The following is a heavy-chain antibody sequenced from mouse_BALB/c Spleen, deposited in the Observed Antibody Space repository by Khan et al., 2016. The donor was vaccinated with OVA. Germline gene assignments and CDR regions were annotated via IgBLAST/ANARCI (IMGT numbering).Heavy chain of an antibody. Sequence: EVELVESGGDLVKPGGSLKLSCAASGFTFSTYGMSWVRQAPDKRLEWVATVSTGGSYTYYPDSVKGRFTISRDNAKITLYLQMSGLRSEDTAMFYCTRLAYYYDSEGFAYWGQGTLVTVSA. D-gene: IGHD1-1*01. CDR1: GFTFSTYG. CDR2: VSTGGSYT. J-gene: IGHJ3*01. CDR3: TRLAYYYDSEGFAY. V-gene: IGHV5-6*01.